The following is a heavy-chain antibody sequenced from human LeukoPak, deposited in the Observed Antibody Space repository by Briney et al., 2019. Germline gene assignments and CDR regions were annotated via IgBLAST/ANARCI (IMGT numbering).Heavy chain of an antibody. CDR3: ARDKYSGYESSHYFDY. D-gene: IGHD5-12*01. V-gene: IGHV1-69*06. CDR1: GGSFSSHA. CDR2: IIPIFGTA. J-gene: IGHJ4*02. Sequence: SVKVSCKASGGSFSSHAISWVRQAPGQGLEWMGGIIPIFGTANYAQKFQGRVTITADKSTSTAYMELSSLRSEDTAVYYCARDKYSGYESSHYFDYWGQGTLVTVSS.